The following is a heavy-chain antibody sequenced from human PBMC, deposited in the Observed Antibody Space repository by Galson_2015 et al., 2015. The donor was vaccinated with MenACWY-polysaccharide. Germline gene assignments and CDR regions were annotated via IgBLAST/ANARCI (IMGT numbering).Heavy chain of an antibody. Sequence: SLRLSCAASGFTFSSYGMSWVRQAPGKGLEWVSSISGSGGSTFYADSVKGRFTISRDNSKNTLSLQANSLRAEDTAKYYCAKDLRVGATAGSELDFWGQGTLVTVSS. CDR2: ISGSGGST. CDR3: AKDLRVGATAGSELDF. J-gene: IGHJ4*02. V-gene: IGHV3-23*01. CDR1: GFTFSSYG. D-gene: IGHD1-26*01.